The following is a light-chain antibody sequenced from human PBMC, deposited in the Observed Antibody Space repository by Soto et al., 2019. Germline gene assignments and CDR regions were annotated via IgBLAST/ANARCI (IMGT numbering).Light chain of an antibody. V-gene: IGKV3-15*01. J-gene: IGKJ5*01. Sequence: EILMTQSPATLSVSPGESSTLXXRASQTVRNFLGWYQQKPGQAPRXFIYNVSTTATGIPDRISGSGAGTEFTLTISSLQSEDLAVYYCQQYNNWPPTFGRGTRLEIK. CDR3: QQYNNWPPT. CDR1: QTVRNF. CDR2: NVS.